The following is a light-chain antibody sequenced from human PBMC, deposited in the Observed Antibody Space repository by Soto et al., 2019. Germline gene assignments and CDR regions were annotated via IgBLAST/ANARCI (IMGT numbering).Light chain of an antibody. V-gene: IGLV2-11*01. CDR1: DSDVGYYNY. Sequence: QSALTQPRSVSGSPGQSVTISCSGSDSDVGYYNYVSWYQQHPGKAPKLMIYDVTKRPSGVPDRFSASKSGNTASLTISGLQAEDEADYYCCSYAGYYTVVFGGGTKQTVL. CDR3: CSYAGYYTVV. CDR2: DVT. J-gene: IGLJ2*01.